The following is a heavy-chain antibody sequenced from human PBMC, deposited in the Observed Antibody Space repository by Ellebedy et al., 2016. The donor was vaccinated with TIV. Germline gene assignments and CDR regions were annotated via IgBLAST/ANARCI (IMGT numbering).Heavy chain of an antibody. Sequence: PGGSLRLSCAASGFTFSSYAMSWVRQAPGKGLEWVSTISGSGGGKYYADSVKGRFTISRDNSKNTLYLQMSSLRAEDTAVYYCAKGHRFGELPFDYWGQGTLVTVSS. V-gene: IGHV3-23*01. CDR3: AKGHRFGELPFDY. CDR2: ISGSGGGK. J-gene: IGHJ4*02. CDR1: GFTFSSYA. D-gene: IGHD3-10*01.